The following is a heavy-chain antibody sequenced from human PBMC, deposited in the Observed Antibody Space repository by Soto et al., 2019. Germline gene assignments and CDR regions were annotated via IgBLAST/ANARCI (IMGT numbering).Heavy chain of an antibody. V-gene: IGHV4-39*01. Sequence: SETLSLTCTVSGGSISSSSYYWGWIRQPPGKGLEWIGSIYYSGSTYYNPSLKSRVTISVDTSKNQFSLKLSSVTAADTAVYYCARRDITMVRGVISPTYYGMDVWGQGTMVTVSS. CDR3: ARRDITMVRGVISPTYYGMDV. CDR1: GGSISSSSYY. D-gene: IGHD3-10*01. CDR2: IYYSGST. J-gene: IGHJ6*02.